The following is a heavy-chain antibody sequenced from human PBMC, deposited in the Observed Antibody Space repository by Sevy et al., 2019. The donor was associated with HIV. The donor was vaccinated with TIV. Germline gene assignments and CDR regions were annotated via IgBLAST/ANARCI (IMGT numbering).Heavy chain of an antibody. CDR3: ARDHVKDGDLGDYYYFAMDV. D-gene: IGHD4-17*01. CDR1: GFNFSDYY. V-gene: IGHV3-11*01. Sequence: GGSLRLSCAASGFNFSDYYMSWIRQAPGKGLEWISYISGSDDAIYYADSVKGRFSISRDNAKNSLYLQLTSRRPQDTAVYYCARDHVKDGDLGDYYYFAMDVWGQGTTVTDSS. J-gene: IGHJ6*02. CDR2: ISGSDDAI.